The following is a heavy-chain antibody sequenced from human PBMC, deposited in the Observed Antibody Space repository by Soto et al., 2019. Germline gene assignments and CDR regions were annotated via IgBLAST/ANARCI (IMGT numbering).Heavy chain of an antibody. J-gene: IGHJ4*02. CDR3: ARDTTIAGRPGGVFDY. V-gene: IGHV1-69*13. CDR2: IIPIFGTA. CDR1: GGTFSSCA. Sequence: SVKVSCKASGGTFSSCAISWVRQAPGQGLEWMGGIIPIFGTANYAQKFQGRVTITADESTSTAYMELSSLRSEDTAVYYCARDTTIAGRPGGVFDYWGQGTLVTVSS. D-gene: IGHD6-6*01.